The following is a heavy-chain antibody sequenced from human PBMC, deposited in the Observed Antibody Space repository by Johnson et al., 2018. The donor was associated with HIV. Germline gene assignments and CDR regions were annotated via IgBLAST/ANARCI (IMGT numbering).Heavy chain of an antibody. D-gene: IGHD6-13*01. Sequence: QVQLVESGGGVVQPGRSLRLSCAASGFTFSSYGMHWVRQAPGTGLEWVAVISYDGTGKYYSHSVKGRFPISSDNSNNTIYLQMDSLRAEDTALYYCAKIGAAAGLKDAFDIWGQGTLVTVSS. CDR1: GFTFSSYG. J-gene: IGHJ3*02. V-gene: IGHV3-30*18. CDR3: AKIGAAAGLKDAFDI. CDR2: ISYDGTGK.